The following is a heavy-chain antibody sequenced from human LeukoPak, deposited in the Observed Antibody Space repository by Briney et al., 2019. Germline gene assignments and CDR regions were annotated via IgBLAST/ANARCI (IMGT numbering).Heavy chain of an antibody. CDR3: ARVDYYDNSGYFLFDY. CDR2: IYTSGST. D-gene: IGHD3-22*01. J-gene: IGHJ4*02. Sequence: SETLSLTCSVSGGSISTYYWSWIRQPAGKGLEWIGRIYTSGSTNYNPSLKSRVTISVDTSKNLFSLKLSSVTAADTAVYYCARVDYYDNSGYFLFDYWGQGTLVTVSS. V-gene: IGHV4-4*07. CDR1: GGSISTYY.